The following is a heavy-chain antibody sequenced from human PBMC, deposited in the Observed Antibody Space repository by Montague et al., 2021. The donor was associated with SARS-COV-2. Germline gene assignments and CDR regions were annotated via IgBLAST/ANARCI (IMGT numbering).Heavy chain of an antibody. CDR2: IHYSCSN. D-gene: IGHD3/OR15-3a*01. CDR1: GGSIGSYY. J-gene: IGHJ4*02. CDR3: ARCLDPSWTSYLHY. Sequence: SETLSLTCSVSGGSIGSYYWSWLRQPPGKGLELIGHIHYSCSNTYSPSFKSRVTISINTPKNQVSLQLSSVTAAGTAAYYCARCLDPSWTSYLHYWGQGTLVTVSS. V-gene: IGHV4-59*01.